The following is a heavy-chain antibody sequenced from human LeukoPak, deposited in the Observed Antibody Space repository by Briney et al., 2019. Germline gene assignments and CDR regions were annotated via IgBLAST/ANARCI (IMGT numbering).Heavy chain of an antibody. Sequence: SETLSLTCTVSGGSVSSYFWSWIRQPPGKGLEWIGYMYYSGSTNYNPSLKSRVTISIDTSKNQFSLQLSSVTAADTAVYYCARLDNGRGAFDCWGQGTLVTVSS. CDR2: MYYSGST. J-gene: IGHJ4*02. D-gene: IGHD1-26*01. V-gene: IGHV4-59*02. CDR1: GGSVSSYF. CDR3: ARLDNGRGAFDC.